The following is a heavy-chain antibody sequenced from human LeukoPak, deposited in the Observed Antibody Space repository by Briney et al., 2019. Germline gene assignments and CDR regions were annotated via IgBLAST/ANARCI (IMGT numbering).Heavy chain of an antibody. V-gene: IGHV3-23*01. J-gene: IGHJ4*02. CDR3: AIDYDSNGYYYLGNTDY. CDR2: INGSGRTT. CDR1: GFTFNTYA. Sequence: GGSLRLSCVASGFTFNTYAMNWVRQAPGKGLQWDSLINGSGRTTYYADSVKGRFTISRDNSKNTLYLQMNSLRAEDTAVYYCAIDYDSNGYYYLGNTDYWGQGTLVTVSS. D-gene: IGHD3-22*01.